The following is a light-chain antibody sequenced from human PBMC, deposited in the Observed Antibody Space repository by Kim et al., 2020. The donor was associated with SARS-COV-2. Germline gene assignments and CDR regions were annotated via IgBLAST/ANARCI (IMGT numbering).Light chain of an antibody. V-gene: IGLV4-69*02. CDR3: QTWGTGSWV. CDR2: LNSDGSH. CDR1: SGHSNYA. Sequence: QPVLTQSPSASASLGASVKLTCTLSSGHSNYAIAWHQQQPEKGPRYLMKLNSDGSHTKGDGIPDRFSGSSSGAERYLTISSLQSEDDADYYCQTWGTGSWVFGGGTKLTVL. J-gene: IGLJ3*02.